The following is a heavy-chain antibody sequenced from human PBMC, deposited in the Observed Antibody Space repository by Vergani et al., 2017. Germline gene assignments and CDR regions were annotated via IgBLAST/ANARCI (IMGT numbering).Heavy chain of an antibody. CDR2: ISSSSSYI. Sequence: EVQLVESGGGLVKPGGSLRLSCAASGFTFSSYSMNWVRQAPGKGLEWVSSISSSSSYIYYADSVKGRFTISRDNAKNSLYLQMNSLRAEDTAVYYCARDLGGDCYLDYWGQGTLVTVSS. CDR1: GFTFSSYS. CDR3: ARDLGGDCYLDY. J-gene: IGHJ4*02. V-gene: IGHV3-21*01. D-gene: IGHD2-21*02.